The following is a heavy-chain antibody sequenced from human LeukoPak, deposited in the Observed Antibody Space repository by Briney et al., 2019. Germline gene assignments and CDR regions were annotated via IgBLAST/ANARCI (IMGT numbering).Heavy chain of an antibody. Sequence: GGSLRLSCAASGFTFDYYAMHWVRQAPGKGLEWVPLISGDGGSTYYADSVKGRFTISRDNSKNSLYLQMNSLRTEDTALYYCAKTYCGGDCYSRALAFDIWGQGTMVTVSS. D-gene: IGHD2-21*02. CDR1: GFTFDYYA. CDR3: AKTYCGGDCYSRALAFDI. V-gene: IGHV3-43*02. CDR2: ISGDGGST. J-gene: IGHJ3*02.